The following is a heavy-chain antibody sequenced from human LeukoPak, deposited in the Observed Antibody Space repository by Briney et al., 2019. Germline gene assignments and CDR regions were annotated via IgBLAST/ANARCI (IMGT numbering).Heavy chain of an antibody. CDR3: TKEDGPMSVTTERYSFDH. J-gene: IGHJ4*02. V-gene: IGHV3-30*18. Sequence: GVLRLSCAASGFTFSDYGMHWVRQAPGKGLEWVTVISNEGRVQYYADSVKGRFTISRDNSENTLSLQMNSLRADDTAVYYCTKEDGPMSVTTERYSFDHWGRGTLVTVSS. CDR1: GFTFSDYG. D-gene: IGHD4-17*01. CDR2: ISNEGRVQ.